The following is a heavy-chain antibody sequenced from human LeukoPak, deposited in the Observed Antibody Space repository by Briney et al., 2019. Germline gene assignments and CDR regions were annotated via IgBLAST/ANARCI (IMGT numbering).Heavy chain of an antibody. J-gene: IGHJ4*02. CDR2: IGGSGINT. CDR1: GFTFSSYA. D-gene: IGHD2-15*01. CDR3: ALRSSPIDY. V-gene: IGHV3-23*01. Sequence: GGSLRLSCAASGFTFSSYAMSWVRQAPGKGLEWVSVIGGSGINTYYADSVKGRFTISRDNSKNTLFLQMNSLRAEDTAVYYCALRSSPIDYWGQGTLVTVSS.